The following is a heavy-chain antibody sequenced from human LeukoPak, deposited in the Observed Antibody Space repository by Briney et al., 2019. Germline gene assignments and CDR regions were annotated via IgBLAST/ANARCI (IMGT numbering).Heavy chain of an antibody. J-gene: IGHJ4*02. CDR1: GGTFSSYA. V-gene: IGHV3-30*04. CDR2: ISYDGSNK. CDR3: AKGPSRGYSPYYFDY. D-gene: IGHD5-18*01. Sequence: SCKASGGTFSSYAMHWVRQAPGKGLEWVAVISYDGSNKYHADSVKGRFTISRDNSKNTLYLQMNSLRAEDTAVYYCAKGPSRGYSPYYFDYWGQGTLVTVSS.